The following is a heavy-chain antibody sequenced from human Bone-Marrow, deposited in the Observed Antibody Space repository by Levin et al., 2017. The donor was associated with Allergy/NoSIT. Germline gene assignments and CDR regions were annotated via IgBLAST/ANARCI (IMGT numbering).Heavy chain of an antibody. Sequence: PGESLKISCAASGFTFSSYSMNWVRQAPGKGLEWVSSISSSSSYIYYADSVKGRFTISRDNAKNSLYLQMNSLRAEDTAVYYCARGLGFCTGGVCSPDYWGQGTLVTVSS. J-gene: IGHJ4*02. CDR1: GFTFSSYS. D-gene: IGHD2-8*02. CDR3: ARGLGFCTGGVCSPDY. V-gene: IGHV3-21*01. CDR2: ISSSSSYI.